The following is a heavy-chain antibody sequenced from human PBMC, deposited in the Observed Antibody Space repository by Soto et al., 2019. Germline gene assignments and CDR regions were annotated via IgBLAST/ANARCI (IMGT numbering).Heavy chain of an antibody. CDR2: ISAYNGNT. CDR3: ARDFRRLYYYDSSGYYPPSDY. J-gene: IGHJ4*02. V-gene: IGHV1-18*01. CDR1: GYTFTSYG. D-gene: IGHD3-22*01. Sequence: ASVKVSCKASGYTFTSYGTSWVRQAPGQGLEWMGWISAYNGNTNYAQKLQGRVTMTTDTSTSTAYMELRSLRSDDTAVYYCARDFRRLYYYDSSGYYPPSDYWGQGTLVTVSS.